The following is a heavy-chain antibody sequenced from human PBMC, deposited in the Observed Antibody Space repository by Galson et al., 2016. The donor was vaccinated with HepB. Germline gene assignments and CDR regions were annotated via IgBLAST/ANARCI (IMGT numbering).Heavy chain of an antibody. Sequence: PALVKPTQTLTLTCSFSGFSLSTSGVGVGWIRQPPGKALEWLALIYWDDDKRYSPSLKSRLTITKDTSKNQVVLTMTNMDPVDTATYYCAHRRQGWGYFDYWGQGTLVTVSS. CDR1: GFSLSTSGVG. CDR2: IYWDDDK. J-gene: IGHJ4*02. D-gene: IGHD7-27*01. V-gene: IGHV2-5*02. CDR3: AHRRQGWGYFDY.